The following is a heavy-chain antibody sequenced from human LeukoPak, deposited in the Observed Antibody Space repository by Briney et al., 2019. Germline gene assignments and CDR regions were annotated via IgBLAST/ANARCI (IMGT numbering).Heavy chain of an antibody. D-gene: IGHD4-17*01. Sequence: GGSLRLSCAASGFTFSSYSMNWVRQAPGKGLEWVSSISSSSSYIYYADSVKGRFTISRDNAKNSLYLQMNSLRAEDTAVYYCARARAHYGDYFWRYPGGWFDPWGQGTLVTVSS. V-gene: IGHV3-21*01. J-gene: IGHJ5*02. CDR2: ISSSSSYI. CDR3: ARARAHYGDYFWRYPGGWFDP. CDR1: GFTFSSYS.